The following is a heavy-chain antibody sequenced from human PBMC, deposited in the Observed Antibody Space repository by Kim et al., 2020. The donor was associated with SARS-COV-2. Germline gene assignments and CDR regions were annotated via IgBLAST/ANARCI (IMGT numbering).Heavy chain of an antibody. J-gene: IGHJ4*02. D-gene: IGHD6-19*01. CDR3: ARRQRPRYSSGWHFDY. Sequence: SETLSLTCAVYGGSFSGYYWSWIRQPPGKGLEWIGEINHSGSTNYNPSLKSRVTISVDTSKNQFSLKLSSVTAADTAVYYCARRQRPRYSSGWHFDYWGQGTLVTVSS. CDR1: GGSFSGYY. V-gene: IGHV4-34*01. CDR2: INHSGST.